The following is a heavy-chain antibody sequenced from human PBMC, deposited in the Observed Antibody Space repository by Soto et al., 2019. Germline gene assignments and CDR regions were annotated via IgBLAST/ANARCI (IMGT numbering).Heavy chain of an antibody. V-gene: IGHV4-38-2*02. CDR3: AREKVGTTFFDN. Sequence: PSETLSLTCSVSGFAISRGYYWSWVRQPPGKGLEWIGSIYPSVSSYHNPSLATRLRLSIDTSKNQFTLNLTSVTAADTALYFCAREKVGTTFFDNWGRGIQVTVSS. CDR2: IYPSVSS. CDR1: GFAISRGYY. D-gene: IGHD1-1*01. J-gene: IGHJ4*02.